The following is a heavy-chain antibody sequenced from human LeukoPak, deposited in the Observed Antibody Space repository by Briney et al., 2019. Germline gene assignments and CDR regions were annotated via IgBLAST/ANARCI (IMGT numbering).Heavy chain of an antibody. Sequence: PWGSLRLSCAAAVFTLINYDMYLVRQAPARGLDWVAVVSYDGSDKYYADSVKGRFTISRDNSKNTLYLQMTGLRVEDTAVYYCARDSRGPDYWGQGALVTVSS. V-gene: IGHV3-33*05. D-gene: IGHD3-22*01. CDR3: ARDSRGPDY. CDR2: VSYDGSDK. CDR1: VFTLINYD. J-gene: IGHJ4*02.